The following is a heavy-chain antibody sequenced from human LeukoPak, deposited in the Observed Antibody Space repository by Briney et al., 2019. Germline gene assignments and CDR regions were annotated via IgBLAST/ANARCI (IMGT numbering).Heavy chain of an antibody. D-gene: IGHD6-13*01. J-gene: IGHJ5*02. CDR3: TRHSSSWFHNWFDP. CDR2: IRSKANSYAT. V-gene: IGHV3-73*01. CDR1: GFTFSGSA. Sequence: GGSLRLSCAASGFTFSGSAMHWVRQASGKGLEWVGRIRSKANSYATAYAASVKGRFTISRDDSKNTACLQMNSLKTEDTAVYYCTRHSSSWFHNWFDPWGQGTLVTVSS.